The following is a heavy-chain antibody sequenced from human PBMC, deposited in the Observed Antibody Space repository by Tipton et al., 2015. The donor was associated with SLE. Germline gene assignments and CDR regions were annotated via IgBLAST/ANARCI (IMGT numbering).Heavy chain of an antibody. D-gene: IGHD5-12*01. J-gene: IGHJ4*02. Sequence: TLSLTCNVSGASINGYYWSWIRQPPGKGLEWIGYIHYNGGTNYNPSLKSRVTMSVDASKNQFSLKLRSVTAADTAVYYCARLFPGVDDDLYWGQGTLVTVSS. V-gene: IGHV4-59*08. CDR2: IHYNGGT. CDR3: ARLFPGVDDDLY. CDR1: GASINGYY.